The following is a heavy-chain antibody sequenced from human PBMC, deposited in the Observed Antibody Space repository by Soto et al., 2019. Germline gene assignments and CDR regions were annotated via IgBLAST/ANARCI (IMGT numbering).Heavy chain of an antibody. CDR1: EFMFSAYL. CDR2: INQDGSEK. D-gene: IGHD6-19*01. CDR3: ARGVGGGLGAGLVY. V-gene: IGHV3-7*01. J-gene: IGHJ4*02. Sequence: GGSLRLSCAASEFMFSAYLMSWVRQAPGKGLEWVANINQDGSEKYYPDSVKGRFAISRDNTKNLLSLQMNSLRAEDTAVYYCARGVGGGLGAGLVYWGQGT.